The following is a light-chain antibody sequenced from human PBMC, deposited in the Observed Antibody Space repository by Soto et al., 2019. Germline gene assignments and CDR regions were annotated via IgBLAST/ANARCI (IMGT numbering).Light chain of an antibody. CDR3: QQYDSSPLT. V-gene: IGKV3-20*01. CDR1: QSVVRNN. Sequence: PGTKSLSLLERPSLSYKASQSVVRNNLVWYQQRPGQPPRLLIDGASSRATGIPDRFSGSGSGTDFTLTISSLEPEDFAVYYCQQYDSSPLTFGGGTKV. J-gene: IGKJ4*01. CDR2: GAS.